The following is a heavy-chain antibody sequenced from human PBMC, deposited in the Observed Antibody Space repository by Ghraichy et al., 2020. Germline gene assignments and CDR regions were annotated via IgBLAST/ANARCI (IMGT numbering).Heavy chain of an antibody. V-gene: IGHV4-59*01. J-gene: IGHJ4*02. D-gene: IGHD3-10*01. CDR1: GGSIINYY. CDR3: ARATGSGTYYIDY. Sequence: SETLSLTCTVSGGSIINYYWSWIRQPPGKGLEWIGYFYYSGSTNYNPSLKSRVTILVDTSKNQFSLKLSSVTAADTAVYYCARATGSGTYYIDYWGQGTLVTVSS. CDR2: FYYSGST.